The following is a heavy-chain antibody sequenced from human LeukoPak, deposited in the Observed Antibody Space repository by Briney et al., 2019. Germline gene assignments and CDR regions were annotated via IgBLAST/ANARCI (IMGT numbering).Heavy chain of an antibody. CDR2: INPNSGGT. CDR3: ARYYYDSSGYHD. D-gene: IGHD3-22*01. J-gene: IGHJ4*02. CDR1: GYTFTGSY. Sequence: ASVKVSCKASGYTFTGSYMHWVRQAPGQGLEWMGWINPNSGGTNYAQKFQGRVTMTRDTSISTAYMELSRLRSDDTAVYCCARYYYDSSGYHDWGQGTLVTVSS. V-gene: IGHV1-2*02.